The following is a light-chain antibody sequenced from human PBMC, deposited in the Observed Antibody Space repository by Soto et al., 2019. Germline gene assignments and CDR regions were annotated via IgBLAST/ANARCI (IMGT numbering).Light chain of an antibody. J-gene: IGKJ2*01. Sequence: DIQMTQSPSTLSASVGDRVTITCRASQSISSWLAWYQQKPGKAPKLLIYDASSLEGGVPSRFSGSGSGTEFTLTISSLQPDDFATYYCQQYNSYSPMYTFGQGTKLEIK. CDR3: QQYNSYSPMYT. CDR2: DAS. CDR1: QSISSW. V-gene: IGKV1-5*01.